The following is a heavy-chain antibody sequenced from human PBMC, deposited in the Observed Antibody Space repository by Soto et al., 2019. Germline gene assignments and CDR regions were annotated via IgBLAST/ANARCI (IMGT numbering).Heavy chain of an antibody. Sequence: GGSLRLSCAASGFTFSSYAMSWVRQAPGKGLEWVSAISGSGGSTYYADSVKGRFTISRDNSKNTLYLRMNSLRAEDTAVYYCARSRLHTIPSYFDYWGQGTLVTVSS. J-gene: IGHJ4*02. V-gene: IGHV3-23*01. CDR3: ARSRLHTIPSYFDY. D-gene: IGHD4-4*01. CDR2: ISGSGGST. CDR1: GFTFSSYA.